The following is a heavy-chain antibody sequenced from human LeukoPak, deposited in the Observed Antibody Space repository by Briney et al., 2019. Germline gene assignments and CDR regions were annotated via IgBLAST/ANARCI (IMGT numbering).Heavy chain of an antibody. CDR2: IIPIFGTA. D-gene: IGHD6-13*01. V-gene: IGHV1-69*06. Sequence: SVKVSCKASGGTFSSYAISRVRQAPGQGLEWMGGIIPIFGTANYAQKFQGRVTITADKSTSTAYMELSSLRSEDTAVYYCARDGAKIAAAGTFDYWGQGTLVTVSS. CDR1: GGTFSSYA. CDR3: ARDGAKIAAAGTFDY. J-gene: IGHJ4*02.